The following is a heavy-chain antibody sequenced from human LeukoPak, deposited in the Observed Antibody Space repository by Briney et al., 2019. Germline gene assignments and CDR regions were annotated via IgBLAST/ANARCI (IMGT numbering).Heavy chain of an antibody. CDR2: IHYTGST. V-gene: IGHV4-61*05. D-gene: IGHD3-10*01. Sequence: PSETLSLTCTVSGVSISSSNSYWGWIRQPPGKGLECIGYIHYTGSTNYNPSLKSRVTISVDTSKNQFSLKLSSVTAADTAIYYCARGGYYGSGNDFRFDPWGQGTLVTVSS. CDR1: GVSISSSNSY. CDR3: ARGGYYGSGNDFRFDP. J-gene: IGHJ5*02.